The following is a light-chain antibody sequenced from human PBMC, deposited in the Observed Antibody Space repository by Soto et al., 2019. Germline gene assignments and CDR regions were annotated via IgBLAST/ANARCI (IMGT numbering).Light chain of an antibody. Sequence: QSALTQPASVSGSPGQSITISCTGTSSDVGGYNYVSWYQQHLGKAPKLIIYEVSNRPSGISNRFSGSKSGNTAPLTISGLQAEDEADYYCSSYTSSSTRVFGGGTKLTVL. CDR1: SSDVGGYNY. J-gene: IGLJ2*01. CDR3: SSYTSSSTRV. CDR2: EVS. V-gene: IGLV2-14*01.